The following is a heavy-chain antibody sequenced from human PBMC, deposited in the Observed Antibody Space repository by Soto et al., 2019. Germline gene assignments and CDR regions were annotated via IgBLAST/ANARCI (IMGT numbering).Heavy chain of an antibody. J-gene: IGHJ3*02. D-gene: IGHD2-15*01. Sequence: GSLRLSCAASGFTFSSYSMNWVRQAPGKGLEWVSSISSSSSYIYYADSVKGRFTISRDNAKNSLYLQMNSLRAEDTAVYYCARDRELRHDAFDIWGQGTMVTVSS. CDR2: ISSSSSYI. CDR1: GFTFSSYS. CDR3: ARDRELRHDAFDI. V-gene: IGHV3-21*01.